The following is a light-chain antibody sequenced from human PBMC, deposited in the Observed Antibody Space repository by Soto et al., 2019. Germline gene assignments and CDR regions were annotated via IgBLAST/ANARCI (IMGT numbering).Light chain of an antibody. J-gene: IGKJ1*01. CDR2: DVS. Sequence: DIQMTQSPPSLSASVGDRVTISCRASLGIANYVLWYQQRPGKAPNLLIYDVSTLERGVPSRSSGSGSGTEFTLTISSLQPDDFATYYCQQYNYYPGTFGQGNKV. CDR1: LGIANY. V-gene: IGKV1-16*01. CDR3: QQYNYYPGT.